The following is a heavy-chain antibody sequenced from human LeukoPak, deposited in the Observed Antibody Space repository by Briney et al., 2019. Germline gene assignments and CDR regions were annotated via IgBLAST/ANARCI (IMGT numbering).Heavy chain of an antibody. CDR1: GGSISTHY. V-gene: IGHV4-59*08. J-gene: IGHJ4*02. CDR2: IYSSGST. Sequence: SETLSLTCTVSGGSISTHYWSWIRQPPGKGLESIGFIYSSGSTNYNPSLKSRVTMSLDTSKNQFSLKLSSVTAADTAVYYCARSIFGATSNPYYFDYWGQGTLVTVSS. D-gene: IGHD3-3*01. CDR3: ARSIFGATSNPYYFDY.